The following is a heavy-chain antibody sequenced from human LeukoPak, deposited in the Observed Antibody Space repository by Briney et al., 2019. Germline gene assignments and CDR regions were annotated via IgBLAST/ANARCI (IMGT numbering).Heavy chain of an antibody. Sequence: SETLSLTCTVSGGSISSYYWSWIRQPPGKGLEWIGYIYYSGSTNYNPSLKSRVTISVDTSKNQFSLKLSSVTAADTAVYYCASHYYDSSGYYYVDYWGQGTLVTVSS. CDR3: ASHYYDSSGYYYVDY. CDR2: IYYSGST. CDR1: GGSISSYY. V-gene: IGHV4-59*01. D-gene: IGHD3-22*01. J-gene: IGHJ4*02.